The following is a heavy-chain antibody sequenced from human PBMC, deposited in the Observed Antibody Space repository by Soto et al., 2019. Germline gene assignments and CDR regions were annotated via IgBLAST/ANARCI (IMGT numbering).Heavy chain of an antibody. CDR3: ARGQGAAAGHSNFDY. CDR1: GGSISGTTYS. D-gene: IGHD6-13*01. Sequence: QLQLQESGSGLVKPSQTLSLTCAVSGGSISGTTYSWSWIRQPPGKGLEWIGYIYDSGNTYYNPSIKRQFSISVDRSKNQFSLKLSSVTAADTAVYYCARGQGAAAGHSNFDYWGQGALVTVSS. V-gene: IGHV4-30-2*01. CDR2: IYDSGNT. J-gene: IGHJ4*02.